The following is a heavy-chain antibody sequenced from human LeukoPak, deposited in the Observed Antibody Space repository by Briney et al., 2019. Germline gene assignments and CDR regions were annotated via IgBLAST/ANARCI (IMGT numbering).Heavy chain of an antibody. CDR2: IYYSGST. D-gene: IGHD6-19*01. J-gene: IGHJ4*02. V-gene: IGHV4-59*01. CDR3: ARDRAVAGIDY. Sequence: KPSETLSLTCTVSGGSISSYYWSWIRQPPGKGLEWIGYIYYSGSTNYNPSLKSRVTISVDTSKNQFSLKLSSVTAADTAVYYCARDRAVAGIDYWGQGTLVTVSS. CDR1: GGSISSYY.